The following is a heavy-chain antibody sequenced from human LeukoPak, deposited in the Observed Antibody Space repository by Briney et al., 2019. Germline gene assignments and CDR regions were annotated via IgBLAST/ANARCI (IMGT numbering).Heavy chain of an antibody. CDR3: ARGLGGWAPFFDY. J-gene: IGHJ4*02. CDR2: INAGNGNT. D-gene: IGHD6-19*01. CDR1: GYTFTSYA. Sequence: ASVKVSCKASGYTFTSYAMHWVRQAPGQRLEWMGWINAGNGNTKYSQKFQGRVTITRDTSASTAYMELSSLRSEDTAVYYCARGLGGWAPFFDYWGQGTLVTVSS. V-gene: IGHV1-3*01.